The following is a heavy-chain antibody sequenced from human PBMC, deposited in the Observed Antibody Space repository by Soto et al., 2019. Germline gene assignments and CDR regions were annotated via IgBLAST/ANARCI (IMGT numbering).Heavy chain of an antibody. CDR3: ARMIAPAGTDWFDP. CDR2: SYPGESDT. J-gene: IGHJ5*02. D-gene: IGHD6-13*01. Sequence: PGESLTIGSKGSSYSFTSYWIACVRQIPGKGLELMGISYPGESDTRYRPSFQRQVTISNDKAISTYYLQWNGLKASETAMYYFARMIAPAGTDWFDPWGQGTLVT. CDR1: SYSFTSYW. V-gene: IGHV5-51*01.